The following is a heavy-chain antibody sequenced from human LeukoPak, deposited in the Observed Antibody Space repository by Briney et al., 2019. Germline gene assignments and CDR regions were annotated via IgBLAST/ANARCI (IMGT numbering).Heavy chain of an antibody. CDR1: GYSISSGYY. Sequence: SETLSLTCAVSGYSISSGYYWGWIRQPPGKGLEWIGSIYHSGSTYYIPSLKSRVTISVDTSKNQFSLKLSSVTAADTAVYYCAGTYYYDSSGYYPLGQGTLVTVSS. CDR3: AGTYYYDSSGYYP. V-gene: IGHV4-38-2*01. CDR2: IYHSGST. D-gene: IGHD3-22*01. J-gene: IGHJ5*02.